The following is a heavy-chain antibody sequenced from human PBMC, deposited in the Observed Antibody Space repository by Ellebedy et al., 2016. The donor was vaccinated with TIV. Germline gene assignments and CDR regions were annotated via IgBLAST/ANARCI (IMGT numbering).Heavy chain of an antibody. CDR2: MYYSGST. D-gene: IGHD3-22*01. CDR1: GGSISGSSYY. J-gene: IGHJ4*02. CDR3: ASYTYYYDSSGYYPGFYFDY. V-gene: IGHV4-39*01. Sequence: SETLSLTCTVSGGSISGSSYYWGWIRQPPGKGLEWIGSMYYSGSTYYNPSLKSRVTISVDTSKNQFSLKLSSVTAADTAVYYCASYTYYYDSSGYYPGFYFDYWGQGTLVTVSS.